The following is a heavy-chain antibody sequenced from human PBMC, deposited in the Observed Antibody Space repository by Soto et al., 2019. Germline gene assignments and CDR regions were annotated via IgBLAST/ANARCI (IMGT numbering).Heavy chain of an antibody. V-gene: IGHV4-39*07. J-gene: IGHJ4*02. CDR1: GGSISSRNYH. CDR2: VYYSGTT. D-gene: IGHD2-2*01. CDR3: ARRHCISTGCYVDYFDY. Sequence: PSETLSLTCTVSGGSISSRNYHWGWIRQSPGKGLEWIGSVYYSGTTCYNPSLKSRVTMSVDTSKNQFSLKLSSVTAADTALYYCARRHCISTGCYVDYFDYCGQGTLVTVSS.